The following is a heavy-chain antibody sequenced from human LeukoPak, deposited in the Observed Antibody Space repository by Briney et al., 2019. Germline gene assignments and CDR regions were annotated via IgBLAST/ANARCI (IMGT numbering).Heavy chain of an antibody. CDR1: GGSFSGYY. D-gene: IGHD3-22*01. Sequence: SETLSLTCAVYGGSFSGYYWSWIRQPPGKGLEWIGEVNHSGSTNYNPSLKSRVTISVDTSKNQFSLKLSSVTAADTAVYYCAQTDDYYDSSGPRFDYWGQGTLVTVSS. CDR3: AQTDDYYDSSGPRFDY. J-gene: IGHJ4*02. V-gene: IGHV4-34*01. CDR2: VNHSGST.